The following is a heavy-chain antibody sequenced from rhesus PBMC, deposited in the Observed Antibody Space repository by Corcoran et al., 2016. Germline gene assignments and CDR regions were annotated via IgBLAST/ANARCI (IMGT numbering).Heavy chain of an antibody. J-gene: IGHJ4*01. V-gene: IGHV3S5*01. Sequence: EVQLVETGGGLVQPGGSLKLSCAASGFTCSSYGMSGVRQAPGKGLEWVSAINSGGGSTYYADSVKGRFTISRDNSKNTLSLQMNSLRAEDTAVYYCAKDQLGNFDYWGQGVLVTVSS. D-gene: IGHD7-45*01. CDR1: GFTCSSYG. CDR2: INSGGGST. CDR3: AKDQLGNFDY.